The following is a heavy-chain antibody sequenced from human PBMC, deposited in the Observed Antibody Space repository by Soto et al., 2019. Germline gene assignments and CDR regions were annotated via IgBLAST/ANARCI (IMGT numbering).Heavy chain of an antibody. D-gene: IGHD2-8*01. V-gene: IGHV4-31*03. J-gene: IGHJ5*02. CDR1: GGSISSGGYY. Sequence: SETLSLTCTVSGGSISSGGYYWNWIRQHPGKGLEWIGYIYYSGSTYYNPSLKSRLTVSLDTSKNQFSLKLSSVTAADTAVYYCARSVFPWGQGTLVTVSS. CDR3: ARSVFP. CDR2: IYYSGST.